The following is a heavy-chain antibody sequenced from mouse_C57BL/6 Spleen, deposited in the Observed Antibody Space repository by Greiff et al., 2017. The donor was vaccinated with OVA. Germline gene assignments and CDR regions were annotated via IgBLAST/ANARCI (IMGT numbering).Heavy chain of an antibody. J-gene: IGHJ3*01. Sequence: EVQLQESGPELVKPGASVKIPCKASGYTFTDYNMDWVKQSHGKSLEWIGDINPNNGGTIYNQKFKGKATLTVDESSSTAYMELRSLTSEDTAVYYCARGGPAWFAYWGQGTLVTVSA. CDR2: INPNNGGT. CDR3: ARGGPAWFAY. CDR1: GYTFTDYN. V-gene: IGHV1-18*01.